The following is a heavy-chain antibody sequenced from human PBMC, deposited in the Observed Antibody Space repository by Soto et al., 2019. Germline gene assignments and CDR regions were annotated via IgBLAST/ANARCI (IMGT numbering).Heavy chain of an antibody. Sequence: GGSLRLSCAASGFTFSNAWMSWVRQAPGKGLEWVGRIKSKTDGGTTDYAAPVKGRFTISRDDSKNTLYLQMNSLKTEDTAVYYCTTVSGWGSLGFNWFDPWGQGTLVTVSS. CDR2: IKSKTDGGTT. D-gene: IGHD2-21*01. V-gene: IGHV3-15*01. CDR3: TTVSGWGSLGFNWFDP. J-gene: IGHJ5*02. CDR1: GFTFSNAW.